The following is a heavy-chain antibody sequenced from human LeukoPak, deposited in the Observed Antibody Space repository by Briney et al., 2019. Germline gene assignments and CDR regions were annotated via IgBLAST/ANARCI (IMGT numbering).Heavy chain of an antibody. CDR3: AKRRTTVITMDYFDY. D-gene: IGHD4-17*01. CDR2: ISGGAGTP. J-gene: IGHJ4*02. Sequence: GGSLRLSCAASGFTFSNYAMSWVRQAPGKGLEWVSGISGGAGTPFYADSVKGRFTISRDNSKNTLYLQMSSLRGEDTAVYFCAKRRTTVITMDYFDYWGQGTLVTVSS. CDR1: GFTFSNYA. V-gene: IGHV3-23*01.